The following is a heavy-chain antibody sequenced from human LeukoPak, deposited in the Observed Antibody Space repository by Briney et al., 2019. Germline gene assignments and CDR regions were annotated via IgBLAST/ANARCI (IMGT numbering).Heavy chain of an antibody. Sequence: SVKVSCKASGGTFSSYAISWVRQAPGQGLEWMGGIIPIFGTANYAQKFQGRVTITTDESTSTAYMELSSLRSEDTAVYYCARGSKIRGDIVVVPAAIFSYYYYYYMDVWGKGTTVTVSS. D-gene: IGHD2-2*01. V-gene: IGHV1-69*05. CDR3: ARGSKIRGDIVVVPAAIFSYYYYYYMDV. CDR1: GGTFSSYA. CDR2: IIPIFGTA. J-gene: IGHJ6*03.